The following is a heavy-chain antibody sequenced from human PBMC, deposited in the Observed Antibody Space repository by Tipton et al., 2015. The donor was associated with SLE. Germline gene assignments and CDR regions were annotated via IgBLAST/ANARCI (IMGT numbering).Heavy chain of an antibody. CDR3: ARRRTVKPFDY. Sequence: TLSLTCAVYGGSFSGYYWSWIRQPPGKGLVWIGEINHSGSTNYNPSLKSRATISVDTSKNQFSLKLSSVTAADTAVYYCARRRTVKPFDYWGQGTLVTVSS. CDR2: INHSGST. CDR1: GGSFSGYY. D-gene: IGHD4-17*01. V-gene: IGHV4-34*01. J-gene: IGHJ4*02.